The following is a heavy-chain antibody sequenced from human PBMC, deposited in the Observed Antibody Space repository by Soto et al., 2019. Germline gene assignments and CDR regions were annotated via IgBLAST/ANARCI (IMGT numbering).Heavy chain of an antibody. CDR1: GFAFTDYY. CDR3: ARGTPVTGTENTDYLDH. CDR2: ISVGGRTI. D-gene: IGHD1-20*01. V-gene: IGHV3-11*01. Sequence: VHLVESGGGLVKPGESLRLSCVASGFAFTDYYMTWIRQAPGKGLEWVSYISVGGRTIYYAESVRGRFTVSRDNAKISVFLQMNSLRAEDTAVYYCARGTPVTGTENTDYLDHWGQGTLVTVSS. J-gene: IGHJ4*02.